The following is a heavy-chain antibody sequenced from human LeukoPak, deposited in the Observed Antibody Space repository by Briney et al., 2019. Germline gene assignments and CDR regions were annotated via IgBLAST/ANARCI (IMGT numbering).Heavy chain of an antibody. V-gene: IGHV3-30*02. Sequence: GGSLRLSCAASGFTFSSYGMHWVRQAPGKGLEWVAFIRYDGGNKYYADSVKGRFTISRDNSKNTLYLQMNSLRAEDTAVYYCAKAGRESDFDYWGQGTLVTVSS. D-gene: IGHD2-21*01. CDR1: GFTFSSYG. J-gene: IGHJ4*02. CDR2: IRYDGGNK. CDR3: AKAGRESDFDY.